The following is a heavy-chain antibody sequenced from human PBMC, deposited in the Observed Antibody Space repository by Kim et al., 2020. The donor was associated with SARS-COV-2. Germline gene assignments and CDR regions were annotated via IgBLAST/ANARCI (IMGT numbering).Heavy chain of an antibody. Sequence: SETLSLTCTVSGGSISSYCWSWIRLPPGKGLEWIGYIYYSGSTNCNPSLKSRVTISVDTSKNQFSLKLSSVTAADTAVYYCARAHSGSYRSGYYFDYWGQGTLVTVSS. CDR2: IYYSGST. CDR1: GGSISSYC. J-gene: IGHJ4*02. CDR3: ARAHSGSYRSGYYFDY. D-gene: IGHD1-26*01. V-gene: IGHV4-59*01.